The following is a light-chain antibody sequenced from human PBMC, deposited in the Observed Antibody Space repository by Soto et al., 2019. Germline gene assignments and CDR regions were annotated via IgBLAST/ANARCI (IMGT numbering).Light chain of an antibody. J-gene: IGLJ2*01. Sequence: QSALTQPASVSGSPGQSITISCTGTNSDIGGYNYVSWYRHHPGKAPKLIIYRVTNRPSGVSNRFSGSKSGNTASQTISGLQDEDEADYYCSSYTSITIVVFGGGTKLTVL. CDR1: NSDIGGYNY. V-gene: IGLV2-14*01. CDR2: RVT. CDR3: SSYTSITIVV.